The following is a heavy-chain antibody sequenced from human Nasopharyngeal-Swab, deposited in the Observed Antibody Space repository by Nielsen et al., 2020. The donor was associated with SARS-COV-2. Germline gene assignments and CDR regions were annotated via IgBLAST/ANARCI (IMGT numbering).Heavy chain of an antibody. CDR2: IRSKDYIGTI. Sequence: GESLKISCTASGFTFGDYAMSWFRQAPGKGLEWVGFIRSKDYIGTIEYAASVKGRFTISRDDSKNIAYLQMNSLKIEDTAVYYCSRDRYYYDRGGYYAFDHWGQGTLVTVSS. CDR1: GFTFGDYA. CDR3: SRDRYYYDRGGYYAFDH. D-gene: IGHD3-22*01. V-gene: IGHV3-49*03. J-gene: IGHJ4*02.